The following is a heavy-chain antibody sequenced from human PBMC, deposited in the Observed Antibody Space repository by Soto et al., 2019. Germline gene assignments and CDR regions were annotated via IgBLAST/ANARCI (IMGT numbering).Heavy chain of an antibody. CDR2: ISSSSSYI. D-gene: IGHD1-26*01. CDR1: GFTFSSYS. CDR3: ASGGWSSPYYYYGMGV. Sequence: GGSRRLSCAASGFTFSSYSMNWVRQAPGKGLEWVSSISSSSSYIYYADSVKGRFTISRDNAKNSLYLQMNSLRAEDRAVYYCASGGWSSPYYYYGMGVWGQGTTGTVSS. V-gene: IGHV3-21*01. J-gene: IGHJ6*02.